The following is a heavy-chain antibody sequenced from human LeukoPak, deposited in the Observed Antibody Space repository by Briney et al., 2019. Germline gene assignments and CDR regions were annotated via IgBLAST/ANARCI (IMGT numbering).Heavy chain of an antibody. CDR1: GGSFSGYY. D-gene: IGHD4-17*01. J-gene: IGHJ4*02. CDR2: INHSGST. V-gene: IGHV4-34*01. Sequence: PSETLSHTCAVYGGSFSGYYWSWIRQPPGKGLEWIGEINHSGSTNYNPSLKSRVTISVDTSKNQFSLKLSSVTAADTAVYYCARGTLRYIGPFDYWGQGTLVTVSS. CDR3: ARGTLRYIGPFDY.